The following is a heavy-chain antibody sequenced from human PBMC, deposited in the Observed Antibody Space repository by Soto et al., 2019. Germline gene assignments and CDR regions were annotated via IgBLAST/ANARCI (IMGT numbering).Heavy chain of an antibody. CDR1: GGTFSSYA. Sequence: QVQLVQSGAEVKKPGSSVKVSCKASGGTFSSYAISWVRQAPGQGLEWMGGIIPIFGTANYAQKFQGRVXIXAXISTSTAYRELSSLRSEDTAVYYCASRAGSGYDFDYWGQGTLVTVSS. CDR3: ASRAGSGYDFDY. D-gene: IGHD5-12*01. CDR2: IIPIFGTA. J-gene: IGHJ4*02. V-gene: IGHV1-69*14.